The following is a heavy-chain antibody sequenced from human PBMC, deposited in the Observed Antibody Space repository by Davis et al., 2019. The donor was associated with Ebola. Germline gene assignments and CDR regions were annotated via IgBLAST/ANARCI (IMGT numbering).Heavy chain of an antibody. CDR3: ARDGGHYYDSSGYYPDAFDI. J-gene: IGHJ3*02. CDR1: GYTFTSYD. CDR2: MNPNSGNT. V-gene: IGHV1-8*01. Sequence: AASVKVSCKASGYTFTSYDINWVRQATGQGLEWMGWMNPNSGNTGYAQKFQGRVTMTRDTSTSTVYMELSSLRSEDTAVYYCARDGGHYYDSSGYYPDAFDIWGQGTMVTVSS. D-gene: IGHD3-22*01.